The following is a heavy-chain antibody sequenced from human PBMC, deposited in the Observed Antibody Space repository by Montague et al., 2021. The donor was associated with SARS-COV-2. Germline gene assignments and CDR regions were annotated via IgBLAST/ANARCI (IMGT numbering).Heavy chain of an antibody. CDR3: ARGSGNIDPPDL. D-gene: IGHD4-23*01. V-gene: IGHV4-31*03. J-gene: IGHJ3*01. CDR2: IHYSGSA. Sequence: TLSLTCTVSGGSINSGNYYWSWIRQHPGKGLEWIGYIHYSGSAYYSPSLRSRLTISMDTSKKQLSLTVNSVTAADTAVYYCARGSGNIDPPDLWGQGTLVTVSS. CDR1: GGSINSGNYY.